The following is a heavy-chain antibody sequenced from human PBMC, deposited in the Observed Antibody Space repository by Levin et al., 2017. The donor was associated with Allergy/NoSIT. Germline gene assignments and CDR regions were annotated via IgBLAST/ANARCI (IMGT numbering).Heavy chain of an antibody. CDR2: ISWNSGSI. CDR3: ARDNIGLPDAFAI. V-gene: IGHV3-9*01. D-gene: IGHD3-10*01. J-gene: IGHJ3*02. CDR1: GFTFDDYA. Sequence: SLKISCAASGFTFDDYAMHWVRQAPGKGLEWVSGISWNSGSIGYADSVKGRFTISRDNAKNSLYLQMNSLRTEDTALYYCARDNIGLPDAFAIWGQGTMVLVSS.